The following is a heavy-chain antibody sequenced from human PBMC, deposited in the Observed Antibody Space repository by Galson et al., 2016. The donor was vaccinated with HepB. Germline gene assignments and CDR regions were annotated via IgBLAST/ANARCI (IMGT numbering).Heavy chain of an antibody. CDR1: GGTFSRYA. J-gene: IGHJ6*02. CDR2: IIPLYGTT. CDR3: ARVRDGYNKYYHYGLDV. V-gene: IGHV1-69*13. D-gene: IGHD5-24*01. Sequence: SVKVSCKASGGTFSRYAINWARQAPGQGLEWMGGIIPLYGTTNYAQKFQGRVTITADESTSTAYMELSSLRSEDTAVYYCARVRDGYNKYYHYGLDVWGQGTTVTVSS.